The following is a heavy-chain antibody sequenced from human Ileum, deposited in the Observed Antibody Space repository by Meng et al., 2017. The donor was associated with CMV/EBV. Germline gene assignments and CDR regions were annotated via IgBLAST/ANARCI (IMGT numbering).Heavy chain of an antibody. Sequence: GGSLRLSCAASGFTFSRYWLNWVRQDPGKGLEWVANIKQDGSEKYYVDSVQGRFTISRDNDKNSRYLQMNSLRAEDTAVYYCVIDRDFVPQDGYYDMDVWGQGTRVTVSS. J-gene: IGHJ6*01. CDR3: VIDRDFVPQDGYYDMDV. D-gene: IGHD3-10*02. CDR2: IKQDGSEK. CDR1: GFTFSRYW. V-gene: IGHV3-7*01.